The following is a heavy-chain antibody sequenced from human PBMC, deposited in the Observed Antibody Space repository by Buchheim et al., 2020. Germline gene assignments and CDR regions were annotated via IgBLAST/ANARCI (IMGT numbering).Heavy chain of an antibody. Sequence: QLQLQESGSGLVKPSQTLSLTCAVSGGSISSGGYSWSWIRQPPGKGLEWIGYIYHSGITYYNPSLKSRVTISVDRSQNQFSLKLRSVAAADTAVYYCARGVTGYCSSTSCPTYYFDYWGQGTL. CDR1: GGSISSGGYS. CDR3: ARGVTGYCSSTSCPTYYFDY. D-gene: IGHD2-2*01. CDR2: IYHSGIT. V-gene: IGHV4-30-2*01. J-gene: IGHJ4*02.